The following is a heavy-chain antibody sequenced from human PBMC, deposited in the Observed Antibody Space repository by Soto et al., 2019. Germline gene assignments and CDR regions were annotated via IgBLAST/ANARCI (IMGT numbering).Heavy chain of an antibody. CDR3: ARGTYCGSNCFFAREY. Sequence: VQLVQSGAEVKKPGSSVKVSCKASGDTSTTYVTSWVRQAPGQGPEWIGGINPMSRTAKYSEKYNGRVTITADEATRTAYLDLTSLRFEDTRVYFCARGTYCGSNCFFAREYWGQGTLVTVSS. V-gene: IGHV1-69*01. CDR1: GDTSTTYV. D-gene: IGHD2-21*01. CDR2: INPMSRTA. J-gene: IGHJ4*02.